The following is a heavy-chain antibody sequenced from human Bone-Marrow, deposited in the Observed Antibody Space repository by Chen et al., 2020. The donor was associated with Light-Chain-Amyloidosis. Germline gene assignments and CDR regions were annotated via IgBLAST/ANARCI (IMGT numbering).Heavy chain of an antibody. D-gene: IGHD6-13*01. CDR1: GGSISSYY. CDR3: ARSSSSWYEEYYYYYYYMDV. V-gene: IGHV4-4*07. J-gene: IGHJ6*03. CDR2: IYTSGST. Sequence: QVQLQLSGPGLVKPSETLSLKCTVSGGSISSYYWSWIRQPAGKGLEWIGRIYTSGSTNYNPSLKSRVTMSVDTSKNQFSLKLSSVTAADTAVYYCARSSSSWYEEYYYYYYYMDVWGKGTTVTVSS.